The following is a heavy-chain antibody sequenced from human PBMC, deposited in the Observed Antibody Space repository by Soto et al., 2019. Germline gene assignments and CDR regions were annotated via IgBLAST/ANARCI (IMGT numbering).Heavy chain of an antibody. Sequence: QVQLVESGGGLVKPGGSLRLSCAASGFTFSDYYMSWIRQAPGKGLEWVSYISSRSSTIFYADSVKGRFTISRDNVTNSLYMQLSSLRAEDTAVYYCASGTDGALFVYWGQGILVTVSS. CDR2: ISSRSSTI. V-gene: IGHV3-11*01. CDR1: GFTFSDYY. D-gene: IGHD2-8*01. CDR3: ASGTDGALFVY. J-gene: IGHJ4*02.